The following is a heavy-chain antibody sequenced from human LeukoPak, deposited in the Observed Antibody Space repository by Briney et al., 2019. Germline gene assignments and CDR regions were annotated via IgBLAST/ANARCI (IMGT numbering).Heavy chain of an antibody. D-gene: IGHD1-26*01. V-gene: IGHV3-11*01. CDR3: ARGGVFTPMAEFDY. CDR1: GFTFSDYY. J-gene: IGHJ4*02. CDR2: ISSGGSTI. Sequence: GGSLRLSCAASGFTFSDYYMSWIRQAPGKGLEWVSYISSGGSTIYYADSVKGRFTISRDNAKNSLTLQMNSLRAEDTGVYYCARGGVFTPMAEFDYWGQGALVTVSS.